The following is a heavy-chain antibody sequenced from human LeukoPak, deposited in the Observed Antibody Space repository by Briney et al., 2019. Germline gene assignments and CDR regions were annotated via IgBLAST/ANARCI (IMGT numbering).Heavy chain of an antibody. CDR1: GFPFSSYS. D-gene: IGHD2-2*02. V-gene: IGHV3-21*01. Sequence: GGSLRLSCAASGFPFSSYSLNWVRQAPGKGLDWVSSISSSSSYIYYADSVKGRFTISRDNAKNSLYLQMNSLRAEDTAVYYCAREGYCSSTSCYNAFDIWGQGTMVTVSS. J-gene: IGHJ3*02. CDR2: ISSSSSYI. CDR3: AREGYCSSTSCYNAFDI.